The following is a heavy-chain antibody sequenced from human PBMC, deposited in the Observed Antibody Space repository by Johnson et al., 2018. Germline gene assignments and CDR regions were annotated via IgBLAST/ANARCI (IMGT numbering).Heavy chain of an antibody. CDR2: ISYDGSNK. D-gene: IGHD5-24*01. CDR3: ARDQVQRWPREVRWFDP. CDR1: GFTFSSYA. J-gene: IGHJ5*02. V-gene: IGHV3-30*14. Sequence: QVQLVQSGGGVVQPGRSLRLSCAASGFTFSSYAMHWVRQAPGKGLEWVAVISYDGSNKYYADSVKGRFTISRDNAKNSLYLQMNSLRAEDTAVYYRARDQVQRWPREVRWFDPWGQGTLVTVSA.